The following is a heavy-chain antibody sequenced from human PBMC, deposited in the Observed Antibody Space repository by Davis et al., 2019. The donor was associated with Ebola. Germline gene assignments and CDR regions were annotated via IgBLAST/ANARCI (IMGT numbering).Heavy chain of an antibody. CDR2: IRRKANSYAT. D-gene: IGHD3-10*01. Sequence: GGSLRLSCAASGFTFSGSAMHWVRQASGKGLEWVGRIRRKANSYATAYAASVKGRFTISRDDSKNTAYLQMNSLKTEDTAVYYCTFGLSVDYWGQGTLVTVSS. V-gene: IGHV3-73*01. CDR1: GFTFSGSA. J-gene: IGHJ4*02. CDR3: TFGLSVDY.